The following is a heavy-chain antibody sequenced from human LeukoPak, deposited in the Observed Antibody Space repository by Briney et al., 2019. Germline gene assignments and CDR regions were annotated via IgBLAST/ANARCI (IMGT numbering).Heavy chain of an antibody. CDR3: ARVSPLGELSP. CDR1: GFTVSSNY. Sequence: GGSLRLSCAASGFTVSSNYMSWVRRAPGKGLEWVSVIYSGGSTYYADSVKGRFTISRDNSKNTLYLQMNSLRAEDTAVYYCARVSPLGELSPWGQGTLVTVSS. D-gene: IGHD3-16*02. CDR2: IYSGGST. V-gene: IGHV3-53*05. J-gene: IGHJ5*02.